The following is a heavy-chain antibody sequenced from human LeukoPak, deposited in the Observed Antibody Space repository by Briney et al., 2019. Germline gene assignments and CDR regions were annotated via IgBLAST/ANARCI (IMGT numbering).Heavy chain of an antibody. Sequence: GASVTVSCKASGYTFTGYYMHWVRQAPGQGLEWMGLINPNSGGTNYAQKFQGRVTMTRDTSISTAYMELSRLRSDDTAVYYCARGRVKVDSSGRLPDYWGQGTLVTVSS. V-gene: IGHV1-2*02. J-gene: IGHJ4*02. CDR3: ARGRVKVDSSGRLPDY. CDR2: INPNSGGT. D-gene: IGHD3-22*01. CDR1: GYTFTGYY.